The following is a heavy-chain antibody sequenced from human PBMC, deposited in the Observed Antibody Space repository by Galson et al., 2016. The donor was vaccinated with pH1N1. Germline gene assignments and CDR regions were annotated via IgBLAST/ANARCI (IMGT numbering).Heavy chain of an antibody. J-gene: IGHJ4*02. Sequence: SLRLSCAASGFLFSGYTMNWIRQAPGKGPEWVSSISSTGRNIYSADSLKGRFTISRDNAKNSLYLQISNLRVEDTAVYYCAREPYFPPYSDNWGQGTLVTVSA. D-gene: IGHD2-21*01. CDR3: AREPYFPPYSDN. V-gene: IGHV3-21*04. CDR2: ISSTGRNI. CDR1: GFLFSGYT.